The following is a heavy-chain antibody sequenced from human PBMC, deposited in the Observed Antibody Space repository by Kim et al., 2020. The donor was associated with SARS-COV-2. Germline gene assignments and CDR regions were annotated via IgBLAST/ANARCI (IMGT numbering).Heavy chain of an antibody. Sequence: PDSWKGRFTISRDNAKNTLYLQMNSLRAEDTAVYYCARRQFTSGWYYFDYWGQGTLVTVSS. D-gene: IGHD6-19*01. CDR3: ARRQFTSGWYYFDY. J-gene: IGHJ4*02. V-gene: IGHV3-74*01.